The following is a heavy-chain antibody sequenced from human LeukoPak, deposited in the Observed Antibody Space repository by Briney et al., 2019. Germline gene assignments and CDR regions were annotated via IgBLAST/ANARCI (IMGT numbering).Heavy chain of an antibody. Sequence: GGSLRLSCAASGFTFSSYWMHWVRQAPGKGLVRVSRINGDGSATTYADSVKGRFTISRDNAKNTLYLQMNSLRAEDTAVYYCTRGSTGHYGFFDLWGRGTLVTVSS. CDR1: GFTFSSYW. CDR2: INGDGSAT. V-gene: IGHV3-74*01. J-gene: IGHJ2*01. CDR3: TRGSTGHYGFFDL.